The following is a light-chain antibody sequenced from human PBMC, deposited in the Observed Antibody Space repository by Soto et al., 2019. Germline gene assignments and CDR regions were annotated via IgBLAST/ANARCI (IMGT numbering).Light chain of an antibody. V-gene: IGKV1-5*01. CDR3: QQYNIHRT. J-gene: IGKJ1*01. CDR1: QSISSW. Sequence: DIQMTQSPSTLTASVGDRVTITCRASQSISSWLAWYQQKPGKAPKLLIYDASSLESGVPSRFSGSGSGTEFTLTISSLHPDDFATYFCQQYNIHRTFGQGTQVEIK. CDR2: DAS.